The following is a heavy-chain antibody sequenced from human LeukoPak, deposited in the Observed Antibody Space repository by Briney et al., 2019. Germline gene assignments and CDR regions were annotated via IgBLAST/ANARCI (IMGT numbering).Heavy chain of an antibody. CDR2: IYQSGST. D-gene: IGHD3-22*01. CDR1: GGSISSGGFY. CDR3: ARSKDYYDSSGWPFDAFDI. J-gene: IGHJ3*02. V-gene: IGHV4-30-2*01. Sequence: SETLSLTCTVSGGSISSGGFYWNWIRQPPGKSLEWIGYIYQSGSTYYNPSLKSRVTMSLDRSKNQFSLRLTSVTAADTAVYYCARSKDYYDSSGWPFDAFDIWGQGTMVTVSS.